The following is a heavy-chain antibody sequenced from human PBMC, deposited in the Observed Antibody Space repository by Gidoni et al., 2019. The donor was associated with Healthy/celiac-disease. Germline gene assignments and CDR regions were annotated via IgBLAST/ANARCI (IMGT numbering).Heavy chain of an antibody. CDR3: TRAYYDTLPGDR. J-gene: IGHJ5*02. CDR1: GFTFGDYG. V-gene: IGHV3-49*03. D-gene: IGHD3-9*01. CDR2: IRSNAYGGTT. Sequence: EVQLVESGGGLIQPGRSLRLYCTASGFTFGDYGMTWFRQAPGKGLEWVGFIRSNAYGGTTEYAASVKGRFTVSRDDSKNIAYLQMNSLKTEDTAVYYCTRAYYDTLPGDRWGQGTLVTVSS.